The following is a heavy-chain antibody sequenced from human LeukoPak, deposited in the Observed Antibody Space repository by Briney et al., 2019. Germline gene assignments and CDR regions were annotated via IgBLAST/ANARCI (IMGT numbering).Heavy chain of an antibody. D-gene: IGHD1-26*01. CDR2: ISSSGSTI. Sequence: GGSLRLSCAASGFTFSDYYMSWIRQAPGKGLEWVSYISSSGSTIYYADSVKGRFTISRDNAKNSLYLQMNSLRAEDTAVYYCARDESGSYYSPGAFDIWGQGTMVTVSS. CDR1: GFTFSDYY. CDR3: ARDESGSYYSPGAFDI. V-gene: IGHV3-11*04. J-gene: IGHJ3*02.